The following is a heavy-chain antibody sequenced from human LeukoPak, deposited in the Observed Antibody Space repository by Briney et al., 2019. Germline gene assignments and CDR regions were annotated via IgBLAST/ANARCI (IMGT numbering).Heavy chain of an antibody. Sequence: GGSLRLSCAASGFTFSSYSMNWVRQAPGKGLEWVSSISSSSSYIYYADSVKGRFTISRDNAKNSLYLQMNSLRAEDTAVYYCARESGPSAGTIFGVAITPFDPWGQGTLVTISS. CDR1: GFTFSSYS. CDR3: ARESGPSAGTIFGVAITPFDP. J-gene: IGHJ5*02. CDR2: ISSSSSYI. D-gene: IGHD3-3*01. V-gene: IGHV3-21*01.